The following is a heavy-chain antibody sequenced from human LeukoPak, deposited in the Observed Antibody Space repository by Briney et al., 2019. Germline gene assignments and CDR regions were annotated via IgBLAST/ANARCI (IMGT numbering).Heavy chain of an antibody. V-gene: IGHV1-69*01. Sequence: GSSVKVSCKASGGTFSSYAISWVRQAPGQGLEWMGGIIPIFGTANYAQKFQGRVTITADESTSTAYMELSSLRSEDTAVYYCAREPSYYDSSGYHAEAYYFDYWGQGTLVTVSS. D-gene: IGHD3-22*01. J-gene: IGHJ4*02. CDR3: AREPSYYDSSGYHAEAYYFDY. CDR2: IIPIFGTA. CDR1: GGTFSSYA.